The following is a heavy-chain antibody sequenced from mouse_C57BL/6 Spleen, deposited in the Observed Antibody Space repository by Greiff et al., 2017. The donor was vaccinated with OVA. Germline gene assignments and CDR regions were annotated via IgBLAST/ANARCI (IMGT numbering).Heavy chain of an antibody. V-gene: IGHV1-59*01. CDR1: GYTFTSYW. CDR3: AREGDANWRGAMDY. Sequence: QVQLQQPGAELVRPGTSVKLSCKASGYTFTSYWMHWVKQRPGQGLEWIGVIDPSDSYTNYNQKFKGKATLTVDTSSSTAYMQLSSLTSEDSAVYYCAREGDANWRGAMDYWGQGTSVTVSS. J-gene: IGHJ4*01. CDR2: IDPSDSYT. D-gene: IGHD4-1*02.